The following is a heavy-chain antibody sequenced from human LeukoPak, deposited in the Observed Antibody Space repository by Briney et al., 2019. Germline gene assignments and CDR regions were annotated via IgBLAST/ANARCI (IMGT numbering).Heavy chain of an antibody. Sequence: SETLSLTCTVSGGSIGSYYWSWIRQPPGKGLEWIGYIYYSGSTNYNPSLKSRVTISVDTSKNQFSLKLSSVTAADTAVYYCARGDGAFDIRGQGTMVTVSS. CDR3: ARGDGAFDI. V-gene: IGHV4-59*01. CDR1: GGSIGSYY. J-gene: IGHJ3*02. CDR2: IYYSGST.